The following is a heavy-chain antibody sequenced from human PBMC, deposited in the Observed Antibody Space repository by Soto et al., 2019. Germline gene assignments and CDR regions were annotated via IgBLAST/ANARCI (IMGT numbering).Heavy chain of an antibody. CDR2: ISAYNGDT. CDR3: ARDEYGGDSGYAMDV. CDR1: GYTSTNYG. J-gene: IGHJ6*02. Sequence: QVQLVQSGAEVKKPGASVKVSCKASGYTSTNYGISWVRQAPGQGLEWMGWISAYNGDTNFAQKLQGRVTMTTDTSXXTADMEVGSLRSDDTAVYYCARDEYGGDSGYAMDVWGQGTTVTVSS. V-gene: IGHV1-18*01. D-gene: IGHD2-21*02.